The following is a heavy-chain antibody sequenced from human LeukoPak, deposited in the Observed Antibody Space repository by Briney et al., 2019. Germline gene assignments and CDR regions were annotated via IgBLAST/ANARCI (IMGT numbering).Heavy chain of an antibody. V-gene: IGHV3-7*01. CDR2: IKKDGSEK. Sequence: QPGGSLRLSCAASGFTFSSYGMHWVRQAPGKGLEWVANIKKDGSEKYYVDSVKGRFTISRDNAKNSLYLQMNNLRAEDTAVYYCATDYLGYWGQGTLVTVSS. CDR1: GFTFSSYG. J-gene: IGHJ4*02. CDR3: ATDYLGY.